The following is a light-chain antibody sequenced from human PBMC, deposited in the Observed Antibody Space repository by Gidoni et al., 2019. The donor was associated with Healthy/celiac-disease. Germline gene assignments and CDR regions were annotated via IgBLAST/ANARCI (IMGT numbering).Light chain of an antibody. CDR3: QVWYSSSAIVV. V-gene: IGLV3-21*03. CDR2: DDS. J-gene: IGLJ2*01. CDR1: HIGRKS. Sequence: SYVLTQPHSASVAPGKTARITCGGNHIGRKSVNWYQQKPGQAPVLVVYDDSDRPSGIPERFSGSNSGNTATLTISRVEAGDEADYYCQVWYSSSAIVVFGGGTKLTVL.